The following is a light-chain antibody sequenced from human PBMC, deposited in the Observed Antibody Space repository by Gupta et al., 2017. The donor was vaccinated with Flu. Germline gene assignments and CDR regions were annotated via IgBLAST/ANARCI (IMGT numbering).Light chain of an antibody. CDR1: QGVKSY. CDR2: AAS. Sequence: PSSLSASTGDRVTITRRASQGVKSYLAWYQQKPGKAPRLLIYAASTLQSEVPSRFSGGGSGTDFTLPISCLQSEDFAIYYCQQYFSYPFTFGGGTEIEIK. V-gene: IGKV1-8*01. CDR3: QQYFSYPFT. J-gene: IGKJ4*01.